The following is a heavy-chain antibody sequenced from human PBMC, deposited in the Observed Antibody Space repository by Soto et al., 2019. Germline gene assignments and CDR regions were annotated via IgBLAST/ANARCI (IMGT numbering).Heavy chain of an antibody. CDR2: IIPILGIA. J-gene: IGHJ6*03. CDR1: GGTFSSYT. Sequence: SVKVSCKASGGTFSSYTISWVRQAPGQGLEWMGRIIPILGIANYAQKFQGRVTITADKSTSTAYMELSSLRSEDTAVYYCARGYCSGGSCLMRYYYYMDVWGKGTTVPVSS. CDR3: ARGYCSGGSCLMRYYYYMDV. V-gene: IGHV1-69*02. D-gene: IGHD2-15*01.